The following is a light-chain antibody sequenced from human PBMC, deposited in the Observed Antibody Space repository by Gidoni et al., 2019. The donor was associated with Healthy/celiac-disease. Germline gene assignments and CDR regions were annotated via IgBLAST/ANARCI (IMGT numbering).Light chain of an antibody. CDR3: MIRHSSAWV. J-gene: IGLJ3*02. CDR1: SGLNVGTYR. Sequence: AVLTQPSSLSASPGASASLPCPLRSGLNVGTYRIYWYQQKPGSPPQSLLRYKSDSYKQQGSGVPSRFSGSNDASANAGSLLISGLQSEDEADYYCMIRHSSAWVFGGGTKLTVL. CDR2: YKSDSYK. V-gene: IGLV5-45*02.